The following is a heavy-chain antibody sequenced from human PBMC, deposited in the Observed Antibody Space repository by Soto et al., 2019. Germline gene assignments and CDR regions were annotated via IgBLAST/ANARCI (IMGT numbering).Heavy chain of an antibody. Sequence: QVQLVESGGGVVQPGRSLRLSCAASGFTFSSYGMHWVRQAPGKGLEWVAVISYDGSNKYYADSVKGRFTISRDNSKNTLYLQMNSLRAEDTAVYYCAKMVYRYRYHYWGQGTLVTVSS. CDR3: AKMVYRYRYHY. J-gene: IGHJ4*02. CDR1: GFTFSSYG. V-gene: IGHV3-30*18. D-gene: IGHD5-18*01. CDR2: ISYDGSNK.